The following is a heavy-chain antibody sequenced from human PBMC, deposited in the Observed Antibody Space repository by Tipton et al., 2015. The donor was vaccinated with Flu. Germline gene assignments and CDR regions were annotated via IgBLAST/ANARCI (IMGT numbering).Heavy chain of an antibody. D-gene: IGHD2-2*01. CDR3: ARGARIPYYFNY. CDR1: GASIGSGSYY. J-gene: IGHJ4*02. CDR2: MYTNGDT. V-gene: IGHV4-61*02. Sequence: TLSLTCTVSGASIGSGSYYWSWIRQPAGKGLEWIGRMYTNGDTNTNPSLKSRVSISLDTSKNQFSLELSSVTTADTAVYYCARGARIPYYFNYWGPGTLVTVPS.